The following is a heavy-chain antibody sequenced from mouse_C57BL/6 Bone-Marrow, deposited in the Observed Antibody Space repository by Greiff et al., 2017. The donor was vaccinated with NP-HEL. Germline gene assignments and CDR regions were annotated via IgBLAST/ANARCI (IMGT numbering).Heavy chain of an antibody. CDR1: GFTFSSYA. D-gene: IGHD1-1*01. J-gene: IGHJ4*01. V-gene: IGHV5-4*03. Sequence: EVKVVESGGGLVKPGGSLKLSCAASGFTFSSYAMSWVRQTPEKRLEWVATISDGGSYTYYPDNVKGRFTISRDNAKNNLYLQMSHLKSEDTAMYYCARQPYYYGSRHYYAMDYWGQGTSVTVSS. CDR3: ARQPYYYGSRHYYAMDY. CDR2: ISDGGSYT.